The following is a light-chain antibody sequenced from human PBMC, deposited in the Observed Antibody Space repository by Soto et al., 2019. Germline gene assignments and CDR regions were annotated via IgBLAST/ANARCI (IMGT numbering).Light chain of an antibody. CDR3: QQYGRSPIFT. V-gene: IGKV3-20*01. J-gene: IGKJ3*01. CDR2: GAS. Sequence: EIVLTQSPDTLSLSPGARATVSCSASQSVSSNYLAWYQQKPGQAPRLLIYGASRRATGIPDRFSGSGSGTDFTLTISTMETDDFAVYYCQQYGRSPIFTFGPGTRVDMK. CDR1: QSVSSNY.